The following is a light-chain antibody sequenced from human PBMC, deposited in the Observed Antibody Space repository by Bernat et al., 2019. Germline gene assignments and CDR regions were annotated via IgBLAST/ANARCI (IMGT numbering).Light chain of an antibody. CDR2: GAS. V-gene: IGKV3-15*01. Sequence: EIVMTQSPDTLSVSPGERATLSCRASQNVYSNLAWYQQKPGQAPRLLVHGASTRATGIPARFSGSGSGTEFTLTITNLQSEDFAVYYCQQYTSWWTFDQGTKVDIK. CDR3: QQYTSWWT. CDR1: QNVYSN. J-gene: IGKJ1*01.